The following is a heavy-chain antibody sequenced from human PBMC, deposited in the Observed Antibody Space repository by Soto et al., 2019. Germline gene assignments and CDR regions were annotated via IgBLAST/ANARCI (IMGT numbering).Heavy chain of an antibody. J-gene: IGHJ6*03. V-gene: IGHV4-34*01. CDR2: INHSGST. CDR1: GGSFSGYY. D-gene: IGHD3-9*01. Sequence: SETLSLTCAVYGGSFSGYYWSWIRRPPGKGLEWIGEINHSGSTNYNPSLKSRVTISVDTSKNQFSLKLSSVTAADTAVYYCARGKKGRDYDILTGYWNYYYMDVWGKGTTVTV. CDR3: ARGKKGRDYDILTGYWNYYYMDV.